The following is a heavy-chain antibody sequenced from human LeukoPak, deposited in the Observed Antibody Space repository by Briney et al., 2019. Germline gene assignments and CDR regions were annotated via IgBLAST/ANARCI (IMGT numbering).Heavy chain of an antibody. Sequence: SETLSLTCTVSGGSISSYYWSWVRQPPGKGLEWIGYIYYSGSTDYNPSLKSRVTISVDTSKNQFSLKLSSVTAADTAVYYCAGHDDFSRAFDIWGQGTMVTVSS. D-gene: IGHD4-11*01. J-gene: IGHJ3*02. CDR1: GGSISSYY. CDR3: AGHDDFSRAFDI. CDR2: IYYSGST. V-gene: IGHV4-59*08.